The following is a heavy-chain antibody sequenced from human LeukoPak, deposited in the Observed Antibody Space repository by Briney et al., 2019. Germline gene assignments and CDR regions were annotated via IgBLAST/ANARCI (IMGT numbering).Heavy chain of an antibody. CDR3: ARPRGGAYAGAFDI. CDR1: GFTFSDYY. J-gene: IGHJ3*02. V-gene: IGHV3-11*06. D-gene: IGHD1-26*01. CDR2: ISSSSSYT. Sequence: KPGGSLKLSCAASGFTFSDYYMSWIRQAPGKGLEWVSYISSSSSYTNYADSVKGRFTISRDNAKNSLYLQMNSLRAGDTAVYYCARPRGGAYAGAFDIWGQGTMVTVSS.